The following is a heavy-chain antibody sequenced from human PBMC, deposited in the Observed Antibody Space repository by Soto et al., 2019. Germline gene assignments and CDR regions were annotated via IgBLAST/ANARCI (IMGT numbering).Heavy chain of an antibody. CDR1: GSTFSSYT. V-gene: IGHV1-69*02. CDR2: IIPILGIA. D-gene: IGHD3-22*01. CDR3: ARSISYYYDSSGYQPPDSASYDY. Sequence: GASVKVSCKASGSTFSSYTISWVRQAPGQGLEWMGIIIPILGIANYAQKFQGRVTITADKSTSTAYMELSSLRSEDTAVYYCARSISYYYDSSGYQPPDSASYDYWGQGTLVTVSS. J-gene: IGHJ4*02.